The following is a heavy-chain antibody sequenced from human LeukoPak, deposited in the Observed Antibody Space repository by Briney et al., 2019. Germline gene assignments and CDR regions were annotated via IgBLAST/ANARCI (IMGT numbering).Heavy chain of an antibody. D-gene: IGHD4-17*01. Sequence: GESLKISWKGSGYSFSTYWIAWVRQMPGKGLELMGIIYPDDPDTRYSPSFEGQVTISADRSISTAYLQWSSLKASDTAMYYCARFKGSGDDACDIWGQGTMVTVSS. CDR1: GYSFSTYW. CDR2: IYPDDPDT. V-gene: IGHV5-51*01. CDR3: ARFKGSGDDACDI. J-gene: IGHJ3*02.